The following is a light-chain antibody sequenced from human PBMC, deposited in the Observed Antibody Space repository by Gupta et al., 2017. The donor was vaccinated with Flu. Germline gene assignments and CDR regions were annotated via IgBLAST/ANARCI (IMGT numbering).Light chain of an antibody. Sequence: YDLTQPFSVSVALGQTARLTCGGDSIGRRSVNWYQPKAAQAPKLCSYTDSNRHHGIPYRVSGANSTNTASLTITGAQGGEEADYNCQAWESSPAVLGGGTKLTVL. CDR2: TDS. CDR1: SIGRRS. J-gene: IGLJ2*01. CDR3: QAWESSPAV. V-gene: IGLV3-9*01.